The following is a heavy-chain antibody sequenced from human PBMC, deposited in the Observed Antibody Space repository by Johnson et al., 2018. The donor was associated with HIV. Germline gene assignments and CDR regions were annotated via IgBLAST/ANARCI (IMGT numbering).Heavy chain of an antibody. V-gene: IGHV3-30*02. CDR3: ARTISSYQGAFDI. D-gene: IGHD1-26*01. CDR2: IRYDGSNK. Sequence: QVQVVESGGGVVQPGGSLTLSCAASGFAFNAYGMHLVRQAPGKGLQWVTFIRYDGSNKYYADSVNGRFTISRDNSKNSLYLQMNSLRAEDTAVYYCARTISSYQGAFDIWGQGTMVTVSS. J-gene: IGHJ3*02. CDR1: GFAFNAYG.